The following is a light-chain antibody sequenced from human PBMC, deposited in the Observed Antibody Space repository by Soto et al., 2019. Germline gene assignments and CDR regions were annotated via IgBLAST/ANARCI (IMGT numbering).Light chain of an antibody. CDR1: SSDVGGYKY. CDR2: EVS. J-gene: IGLJ2*01. Sequence: QSALTQPASVSGSPGQSITISCTGTSSDVGGYKYVSWYQQHPGKVPKLMIYEVSNRPSGVSNRFSGSKSVDTASLTISGLQPEDEADYYCSSYTSCSTVVFGGGTKLTVL. CDR3: SSYTSCSTVV. V-gene: IGLV2-14*01.